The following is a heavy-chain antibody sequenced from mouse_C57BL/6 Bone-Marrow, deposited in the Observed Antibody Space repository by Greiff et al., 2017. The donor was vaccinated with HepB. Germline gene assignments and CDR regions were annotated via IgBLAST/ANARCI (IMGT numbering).Heavy chain of an antibody. V-gene: IGHV5-6*01. D-gene: IGHD2-3*01. CDR1: GFTFSSYG. CDR3: ASLYDGYFFDY. J-gene: IGHJ2*01. Sequence: EVQLVESGGDLVKPGGSLKLSCAASGFTFSSYGMSWVRQTPDKRLEWVATISSGGSYTYYPDSVKGRFTISRDNAKNTLYLQMSSLKSEDTAMYYCASLYDGYFFDYWGQGTTLTVSS. CDR2: ISSGGSYT.